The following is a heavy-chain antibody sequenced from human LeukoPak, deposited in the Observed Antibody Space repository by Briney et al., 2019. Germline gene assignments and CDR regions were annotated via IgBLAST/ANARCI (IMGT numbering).Heavy chain of an antibody. CDR2: IIPILGTA. CDR3: ATHYEGMVVAATRWSEYGAFDI. CDR1: GGTFSSYA. D-gene: IGHD2-15*01. V-gene: IGHV1-69*13. J-gene: IGHJ3*02. Sequence: GASVKVSCKASGGTFSSYAISWVRQAPGQGLEWMGGIIPILGTANYAQKFQGRVTITADESTSTAYMELSSLRSEDTAVYYCATHYEGMVVAATRWSEYGAFDIWGQGTMVTVSS.